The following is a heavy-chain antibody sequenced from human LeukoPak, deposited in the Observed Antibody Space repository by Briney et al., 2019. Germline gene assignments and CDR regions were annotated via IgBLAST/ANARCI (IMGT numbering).Heavy chain of an antibody. CDR1: GFTFSSYG. V-gene: IGHV3-30*02. J-gene: IGHJ4*02. Sequence: GGSLRLSCAASGFTFSSYGMHWVRQAPGKGLEWVAFIRYDGSNKYYADSVKGRFTISRDNSKNTLYLQMNSLRAEDTAVYYCGVGEFSHFDYWGQGTLVTVSS. CDR2: IRYDGSNK. CDR3: GVGEFSHFDY. D-gene: IGHD3-10*01.